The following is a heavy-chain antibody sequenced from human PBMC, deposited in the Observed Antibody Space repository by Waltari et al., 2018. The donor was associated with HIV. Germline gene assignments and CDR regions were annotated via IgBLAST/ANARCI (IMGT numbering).Heavy chain of an antibody. Sequence: EVQLVESGGGLVQPGRSLRLSCTASGFKFDDYAMHWVRQSPGKGLGWGSGFSGSSGSIGYADSVKGRFTISRDKARNSLYLDMNILRPEDTAVYYCVKDRGIAVRPPYYFGLDVWGQGTTVTVSS. V-gene: IGHV3-9*01. CDR2: FSGSSGSI. CDR3: VKDRGIAVRPPYYFGLDV. J-gene: IGHJ6*02. CDR1: GFKFDDYA. D-gene: IGHD6-6*01.